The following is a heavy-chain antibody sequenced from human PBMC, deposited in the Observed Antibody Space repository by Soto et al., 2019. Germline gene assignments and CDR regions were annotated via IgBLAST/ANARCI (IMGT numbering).Heavy chain of an antibody. CDR1: GGSISSGGYY. CDR2: IYYSGST. V-gene: IGHV4-31*03. CDR3: ARENDSDYGDYGIDY. J-gene: IGHJ4*02. D-gene: IGHD4-17*01. Sequence: SETLSLTCTVSGGSISSGGYYWSWIRQHPGKGLEWIGYIYYSGSTYYNPSLKSRVTISVDTSKNQFSLKLSSVTAADTAVYYCARENDSDYGDYGIDYWGQRTLVTVSS.